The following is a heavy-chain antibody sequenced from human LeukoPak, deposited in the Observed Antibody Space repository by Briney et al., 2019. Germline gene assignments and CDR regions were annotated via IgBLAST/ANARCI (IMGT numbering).Heavy chain of an antibody. CDR2: IYYSGST. Sequence: SETLSLTCTVSGGSISSYYWSWIRQPPPKRGEGVGWIYYSGSTNDSRTLYNRVTISGDASKDQFSLKLSSVTAADTAVDYCAGDANLYYYYSSGYYGSYFDYWGQGTLVTVSS. D-gene: IGHD3-22*01. CDR3: AGDANLYYYYSSGYYGSYFDY. V-gene: IGHV4-59*01. J-gene: IGHJ4*02. CDR1: GGSISSYY.